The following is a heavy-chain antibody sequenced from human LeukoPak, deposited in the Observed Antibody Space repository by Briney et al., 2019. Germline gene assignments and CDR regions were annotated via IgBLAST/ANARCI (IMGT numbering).Heavy chain of an antibody. CDR3: AKGTAPTVKYGMDV. CDR1: GFTFSIYA. Sequence: GGSLRLSCAASGFTFSIYAMSWVREAPGKGLEWVSAISGSGGSTYYADSVKGRFTISRDNSKNTLYLQMNSLRAEDTAVYYCAKGTAPTVKYGMDVWGQGTTVTVSS. J-gene: IGHJ6*02. V-gene: IGHV3-23*01. CDR2: ISGSGGST. D-gene: IGHD4-17*01.